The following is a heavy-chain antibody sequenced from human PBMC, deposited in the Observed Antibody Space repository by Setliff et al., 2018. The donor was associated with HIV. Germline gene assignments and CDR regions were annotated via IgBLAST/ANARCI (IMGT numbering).Heavy chain of an antibody. CDR2: IEKKTNGGTR. D-gene: IGHD3-3*01. CDR3: TTGSNSFWSGYSKH. J-gene: IGHJ4*02. V-gene: IGHV3-15*04. Sequence: PGGSLRLSCAASGFTFSSYGMHWVRQAPGKGLEWVGRIEKKTNGGTRDYAAPVKGRFTISRDDSKNTLYLQMNSLKSEDTAIYYCTTGSNSFWSGYSKHWGQGALVTVSS. CDR1: GFTFSSYG.